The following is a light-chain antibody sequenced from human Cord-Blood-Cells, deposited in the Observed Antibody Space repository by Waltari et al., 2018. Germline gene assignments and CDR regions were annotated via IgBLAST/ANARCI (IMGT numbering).Light chain of an antibody. CDR1: QSVSSY. Sequence: EIVLTPSPATLSLSPGERATLFCRASQSVSSYLAWYQQKPGQAPRLLIYDASNRATGIPARFSGSGSGTDFTLTISSLEPEDFAVYYCQQRSNWPLTFGGGTKVEIK. CDR2: DAS. V-gene: IGKV3-11*01. J-gene: IGKJ4*01. CDR3: QQRSNWPLT.